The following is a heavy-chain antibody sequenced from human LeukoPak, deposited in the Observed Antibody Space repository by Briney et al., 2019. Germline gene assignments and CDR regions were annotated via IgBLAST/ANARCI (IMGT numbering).Heavy chain of an antibody. J-gene: IGHJ4*02. CDR1: GFTFSSCE. CDR3: AIDYYDASFDY. D-gene: IGHD3-22*01. V-gene: IGHV3-48*03. Sequence: GGSLRLSCAASGFTFSSCEMNWVRQAPGKGLEWVSYISSSGSTIYYADSVKGRFTISRDNAKNSLYLQMNSLRAEDTAVYYCAIDYYDASFDYWGQGTLVTVSS. CDR2: ISSSGSTI.